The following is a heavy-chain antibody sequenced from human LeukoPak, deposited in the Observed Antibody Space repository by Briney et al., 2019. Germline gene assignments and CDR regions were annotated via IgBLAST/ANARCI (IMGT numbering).Heavy chain of an antibody. V-gene: IGHV3-23*01. Sequence: SGGSLRLSCAASGFTFSTYGMSWVRQAPGKGLEWVSTVRGTGGSTNYADSVKGRFTISTDNSKNTLYLQLNSLRDEDTAIYYCAKHLGSSGYFFDYWGQGTLVTVSS. J-gene: IGHJ4*02. CDR1: GFTFSTYG. CDR3: AKHLGSSGYFFDY. D-gene: IGHD3-22*01. CDR2: VRGTGGST.